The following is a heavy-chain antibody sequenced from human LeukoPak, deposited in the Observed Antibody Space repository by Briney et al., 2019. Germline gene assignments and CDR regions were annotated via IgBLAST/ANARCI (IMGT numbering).Heavy chain of an antibody. CDR2: FDPQHGET. V-gene: IGHV1-24*01. CDR1: GYTLTELS. Sequence: GASVKVSCKVSGYTLTELSMHWVRQAPGKGLEWMGTFDPQHGETIYAQKFQGRVTMTGDTSTDTAYMELSSLRSEDTAVYYCARYPRDSSGFYYFDYWGQGTLVTVSS. J-gene: IGHJ4*02. CDR3: ARYPRDSSGFYYFDY. D-gene: IGHD3-22*01.